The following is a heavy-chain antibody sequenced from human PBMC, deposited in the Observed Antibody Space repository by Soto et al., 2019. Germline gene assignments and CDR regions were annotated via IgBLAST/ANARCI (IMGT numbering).Heavy chain of an antibody. J-gene: IGHJ4*02. CDR2: MSYDGSNE. CDR1: GFIFSHYA. Sequence: QVPLVESGGGVVQPGRSLRLSCAASGFIFSHYAMHWVRQAPGKGLEWVALMSYDGSNEYYADSVKGRFTISRDNSKNTLYLQMNSLRAEDTAVYYCAKDGSHNFDYWGQGTLVTVSS. CDR3: AKDGSHNFDY. V-gene: IGHV3-30*18. D-gene: IGHD1-26*01.